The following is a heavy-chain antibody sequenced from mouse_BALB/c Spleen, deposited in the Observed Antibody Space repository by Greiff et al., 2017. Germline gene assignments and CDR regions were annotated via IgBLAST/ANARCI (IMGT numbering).Heavy chain of an antibody. D-gene: IGHD3-1*01. Sequence: EVKVVESGPSLVKPSQSLSLSCSVSGDSITSGYWNWIRKFPGNKLEYMGYISHSGSTYYNPSLKSRISITRDTSKNQYYLQLNSVTTEDTATYYCARYSPGSSGYDYYAMDYWGQGTSVTVSS. J-gene: IGHJ4*01. CDR2: ISHSGST. V-gene: IGHV3-8*02. CDR1: GDSITSGY. CDR3: ARYSPGSSGYDYYAMDY.